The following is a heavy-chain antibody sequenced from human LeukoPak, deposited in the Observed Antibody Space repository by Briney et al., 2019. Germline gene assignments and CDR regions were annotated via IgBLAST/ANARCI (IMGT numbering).Heavy chain of an antibody. CDR2: ISYDGSNK. Sequence: GGSLRLSCAASGFTFSSYAMHWVRQAPGKGLEWVAVISYDGSNKYYADSVKGRFTISRDNSKNTLYLQMNSLRAEDTAVYYCARSCCSGGSCYVRGFFDYWGQGTLVTVSS. V-gene: IGHV3-30-3*01. CDR3: ARSCCSGGSCYVRGFFDY. CDR1: GFTFSSYA. D-gene: IGHD2-15*01. J-gene: IGHJ4*02.